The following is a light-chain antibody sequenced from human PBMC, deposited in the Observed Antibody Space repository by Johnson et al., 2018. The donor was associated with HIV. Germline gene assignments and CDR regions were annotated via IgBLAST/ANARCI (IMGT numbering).Light chain of an antibody. CDR2: ENN. Sequence: QSMLTQPPSVSAAPGQKVTISCSGSSSNIGNNYVSWYQQLPGTAPKLLIYENNKRPSGIPDRFSGSTSGTSATLGITGLQTGDEADYYCGTWDSSLSAGYVFGTGTKVTVL. CDR3: GTWDSSLSAGYV. V-gene: IGLV1-51*02. J-gene: IGLJ1*01. CDR1: SSNIGNNY.